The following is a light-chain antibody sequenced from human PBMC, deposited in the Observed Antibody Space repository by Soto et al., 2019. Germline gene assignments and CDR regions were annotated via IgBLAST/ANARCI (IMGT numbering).Light chain of an antibody. V-gene: IGKV3-11*01. CDR2: DAS. J-gene: IGKJ2*01. Sequence: EIVLTQSPATLSLSPGERATLSCRASQSVSSYLAWYQQKPGQAPRLLIYDASNRATGIPARFSGSGSGTDFTLTISGLEPEDFAVYYCQQRSNWPGYTFGQGTKLEIK. CDR1: QSVSSY. CDR3: QQRSNWPGYT.